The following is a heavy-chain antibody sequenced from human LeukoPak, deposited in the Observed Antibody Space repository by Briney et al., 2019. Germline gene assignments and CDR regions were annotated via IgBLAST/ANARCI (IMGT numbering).Heavy chain of an antibody. D-gene: IGHD6-6*01. CDR1: GFPLPGYW. Sequence: GGSLEISCKGSGFPLPGYWIGWVRQMPGKGLEGIAITYPGESDTRYIPSCQGQVTISADKSISTAYLQWSSLKASDTAMYYCARRGGIAARREHYYMDVWGKGTRVTVSS. CDR2: TYPGESDT. J-gene: IGHJ6*03. CDR3: ARRGGIAARREHYYMDV. V-gene: IGHV5-51*01.